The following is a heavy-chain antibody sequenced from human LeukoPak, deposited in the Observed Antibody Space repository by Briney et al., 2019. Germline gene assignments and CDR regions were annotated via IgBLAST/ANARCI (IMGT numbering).Heavy chain of an antibody. D-gene: IGHD2-2*01. J-gene: IGHJ4*02. CDR2: INTNTGNP. V-gene: IGHV7-4-1*02. Sequence: GALVKVSCKASGYTFTSYAMNWVRQAPGQGLEWMGWINTNTGNPTYAQGFTGRFVFSLDTSVSTTYLQISSLEAEDTAVYYCARQGPGYCGSTRCYGIGHWGQGTLVTVSS. CDR3: ARQGPGYCGSTRCYGIGH. CDR1: GYTFTSYA.